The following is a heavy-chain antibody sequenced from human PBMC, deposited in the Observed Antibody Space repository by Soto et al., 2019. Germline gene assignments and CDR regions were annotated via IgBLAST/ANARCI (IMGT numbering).Heavy chain of an antibody. V-gene: IGHV1-69*06. Sequence: QVQLVQSGAEVKKPGSSVKVSCKTSGGTFSTYAIVWVRQAPGEGLEGLGGIFPIFGTANYAQKCQDRGTNTSDKSTKTDFMALSSLKSEDTAMYYCASSSGNNYGVGTNDYFDSWGQGPLVTVSS. CDR1: GGTFSTYA. CDR2: IFPIFGTA. J-gene: IGHJ4*02. D-gene: IGHD1-26*01. CDR3: ASSSGNNYGVGTNDYFDS.